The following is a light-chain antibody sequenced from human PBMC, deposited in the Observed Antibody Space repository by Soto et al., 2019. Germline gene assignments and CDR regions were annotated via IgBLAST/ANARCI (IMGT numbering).Light chain of an antibody. CDR3: QHRARWPLT. Sequence: ETVLTQSPATLSLSPGERATLSCRASQSVTSGLAWYQQKPGQAPRLLLYDASHRATGIPDRFSGSGSATDFTLTISGLEPEDFAVYYCQHRARWPLTFGGGTKVEI. CDR2: DAS. J-gene: IGKJ4*01. CDR1: QSVTSG. V-gene: IGKV3-11*01.